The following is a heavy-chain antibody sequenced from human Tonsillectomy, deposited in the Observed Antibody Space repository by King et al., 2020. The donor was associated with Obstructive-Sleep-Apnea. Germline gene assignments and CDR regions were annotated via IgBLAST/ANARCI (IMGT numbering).Heavy chain of an antibody. D-gene: IGHD3-9*01. V-gene: IGHV4-39*07. CDR2: IYNSGST. CDR3: ATVPDILGRDAFDF. J-gene: IGHJ3*01. Sequence: QLQESGPGLVRPSETLSLTCTVSGASISSSSYYWGWIRQPPGKGLQWIGNIYNSGSTYYHPSLKSRVTISLDTSKNQFSLKLSSVTAADTAVYYCATVPDILGRDAFDFWGQGTMVTVSS. CDR1: GASISSSSYY.